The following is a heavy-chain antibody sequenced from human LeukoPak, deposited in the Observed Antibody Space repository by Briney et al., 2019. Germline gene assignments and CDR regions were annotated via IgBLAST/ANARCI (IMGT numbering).Heavy chain of an antibody. CDR1: GYSIRSGYY. V-gene: IGHV4-38-2*02. Sequence: SETLSLTCSVSGYSIRSGYYWGWIRQPPGKGLEWIGSIYQSGNTYYNASLKSRLTISVDTSKNQFSLKLSSVTAADTAVYYCARVPGPNWFDPWGQGTLVTVSS. J-gene: IGHJ5*02. CDR3: ARVPGPNWFDP. CDR2: IYQSGNT.